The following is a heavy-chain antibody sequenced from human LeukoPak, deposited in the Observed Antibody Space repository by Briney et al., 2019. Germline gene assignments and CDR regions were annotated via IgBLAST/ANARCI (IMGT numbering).Heavy chain of an antibody. J-gene: IGHJ4*02. CDR2: ISSSSISI. D-gene: IGHD3-9*01. CDR3: ARVYDVLTGGFDY. V-gene: IGHV3-21*01. Sequence: GGSLRLSCASSGFTFRRYDMNWVRQAPGKGLEWVSFISSSSISIHYADPVKGRSTISRNNARDILYLQMDSLRVEDTAIYYCARVYDVLTGGFDYWGQGVPVTVSS. CDR1: GFTFRRYD.